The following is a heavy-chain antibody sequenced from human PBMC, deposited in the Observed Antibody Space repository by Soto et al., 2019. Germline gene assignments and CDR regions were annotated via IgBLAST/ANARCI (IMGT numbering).Heavy chain of an antibody. CDR2: ISYDGSNK. V-gene: IGHV3-30*18. CDR3: AKDRGGYSWDYYYYGMDV. D-gene: IGHD5-18*01. CDR1: GFTFSSYG. J-gene: IGHJ6*02. Sequence: QVQLVESGGGVVQPGRSLRLSCAASGFTFSSYGMHWVRQAPGKGLEWVAVISYDGSNKYYADSVKGRLTIYRDNSKNALYLQMNSLRAEDTAVYYCAKDRGGYSWDYYYYGMDVWGQGTTVTVSS.